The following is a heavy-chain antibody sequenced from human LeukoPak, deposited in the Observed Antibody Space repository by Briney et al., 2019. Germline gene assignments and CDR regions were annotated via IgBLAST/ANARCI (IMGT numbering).Heavy chain of an antibody. CDR2: ISTSGSTI. V-gene: IGHV3-48*04. CDR1: GFTFTNYA. Sequence: GSLRLSFAASGFTFTNYAMSWVRQAPGKGLEWVSYISTSGSTIYYADSVKGRFTISRDNAKNSLYLQMNSLRAEDTAVYYCARSRTSVNWFDPWGQGTLVTVSS. D-gene: IGHD5/OR15-5a*01. J-gene: IGHJ5*02. CDR3: ARSRTSVNWFDP.